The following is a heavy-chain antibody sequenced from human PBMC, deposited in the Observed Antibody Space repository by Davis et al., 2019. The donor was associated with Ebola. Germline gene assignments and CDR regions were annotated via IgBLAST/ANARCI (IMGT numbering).Heavy chain of an antibody. J-gene: IGHJ3*02. Sequence: MPSETLSLTCTVSGDSISSYYWSWIRQPPGKGLEWIGYIYYTGNTNYNPSLKSRVTFSVDTSKNQFSLKLSSVTAADTAVYFCARDRKQWLVWGAFDIWGQGTMVTVSS. V-gene: IGHV4-59*01. D-gene: IGHD6-19*01. CDR3: ARDRKQWLVWGAFDI. CDR2: IYYTGNT. CDR1: GDSISSYY.